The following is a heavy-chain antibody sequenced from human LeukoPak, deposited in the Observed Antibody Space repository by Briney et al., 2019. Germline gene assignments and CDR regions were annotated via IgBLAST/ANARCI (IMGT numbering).Heavy chain of an antibody. CDR2: ISSSSSTI. J-gene: IGHJ4*02. CDR3: AKERYIVVVPAAMVDY. Sequence: PGGSLRLSCAASGFTFSSYSMNWVRQAPGKGLEWVSYISSSSSTIYYADSVKGRFTISRDNAKNSLYLQMNSLRAEDTAVYYCAKERYIVVVPAAMVDYWGQGTLVTVSS. CDR1: GFTFSSYS. D-gene: IGHD2-2*01. V-gene: IGHV3-48*01.